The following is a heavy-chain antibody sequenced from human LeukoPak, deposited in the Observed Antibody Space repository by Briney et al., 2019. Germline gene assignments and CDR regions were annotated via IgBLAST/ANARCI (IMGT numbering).Heavy chain of an antibody. CDR3: ASFGQRFWAFDI. Sequence: GASVKVSCKASGGTFSSYAISWVRQAPGQGLEWMGRIIPILGIANYAQKFQGRVTITADKSTSTAYMELSSLRSEDTAVYYCASFGQRFWAFDIWGQGTMVTVSS. CDR2: IIPILGIA. J-gene: IGHJ3*02. V-gene: IGHV1-69*04. D-gene: IGHD3-3*01. CDR1: GGTFSSYA.